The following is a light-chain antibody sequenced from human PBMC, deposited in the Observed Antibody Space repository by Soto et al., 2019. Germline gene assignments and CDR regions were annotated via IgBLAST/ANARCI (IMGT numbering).Light chain of an antibody. CDR2: GAS. CDR3: QQYGSSPLYT. J-gene: IGKJ2*01. CDR1: QSVSSSY. Sequence: EIVLTQSPGTLSLSPGERATLSCRASQSVSSSYLAWYQQKPGQAPRLLIYGASSRATGIPDRFSGSGSGTHFTLTISRREPEDFAVYYCQQYGSSPLYTFGQGTKLEIK. V-gene: IGKV3-20*01.